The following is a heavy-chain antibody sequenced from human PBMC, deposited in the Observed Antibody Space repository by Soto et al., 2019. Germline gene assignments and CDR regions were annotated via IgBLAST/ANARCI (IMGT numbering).Heavy chain of an antibody. J-gene: IGHJ6*02. CDR1: GGTFSSYA. Sequence: ASVKVSCEASGGTFSSYAISWVRQAPGQGLEWMGGIIPIFGTANYAQKFQGRVTITADESTSTAYMELSSLRSEDTAVYYCARREDTAMVTSSYYYYGMDVLGQGTTVTVSS. D-gene: IGHD5-18*01. CDR2: IIPIFGTA. CDR3: ARREDTAMVTSSYYYYGMDV. V-gene: IGHV1-69*13.